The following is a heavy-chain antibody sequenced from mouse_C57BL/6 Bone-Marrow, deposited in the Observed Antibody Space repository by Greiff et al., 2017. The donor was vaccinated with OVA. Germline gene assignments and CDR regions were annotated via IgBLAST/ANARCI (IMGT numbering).Heavy chain of an antibody. CDR1: GFTFSDYG. CDR2: ISSGSSTI. V-gene: IGHV5-17*01. Sequence: EVKLMESGGGLVKPGGSLKLSCAASGFTFSDYGMHWVRQAPEKGLEWVAYISSGSSTIYYADTVKGRFTISRDNAKNTLFLQMTSLRSEDTAMYYCERKGSNSWYFDVWGTGTTVTVSS. D-gene: IGHD2-5*01. CDR3: ERKGSNSWYFDV. J-gene: IGHJ1*03.